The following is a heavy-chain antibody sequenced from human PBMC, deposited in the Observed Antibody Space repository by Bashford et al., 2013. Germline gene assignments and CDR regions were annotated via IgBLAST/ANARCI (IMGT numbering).Heavy chain of an antibody. Sequence: SETLSLTCTVSGGSISSYYWSWIRQPPGKGLEWIGYIYYSGSTNYNPSLKSRVTISVDTSKNQFSLQLNSVTPEDTAVYYCARTRGYSYGTFDYWGQGTLVTVSS. J-gene: IGHJ4*02. D-gene: IGHD5-18*01. CDR1: GGSISSYY. CDR3: ARTRGYSYGTFDY. V-gene: IGHV4-59*12. CDR2: IYYSGST.